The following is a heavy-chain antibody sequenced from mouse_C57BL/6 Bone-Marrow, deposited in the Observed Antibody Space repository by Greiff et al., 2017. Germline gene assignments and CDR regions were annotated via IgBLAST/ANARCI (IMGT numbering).Heavy chain of an antibody. J-gene: IGHJ4*01. Sequence: QVQLQQSDAELVKPGASVKISCKVSGYTFTDHTIHWMKQRPEQGLEWIGYIYPRDGSTKYNEKFKGKATLTADKSSSTAYMQLNSLTSEDSAVYCCARGGYYGSSNYYAMDYWGQGTSVTVSS. V-gene: IGHV1-78*01. CDR1: GYTFTDHT. CDR2: IYPRDGST. D-gene: IGHD1-1*01. CDR3: ARGGYYGSSNYYAMDY.